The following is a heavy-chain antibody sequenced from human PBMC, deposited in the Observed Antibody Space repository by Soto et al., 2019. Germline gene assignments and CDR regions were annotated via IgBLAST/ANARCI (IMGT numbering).Heavy chain of an antibody. CDR1: GGTFSSYA. Sequence: QVQLVQSGAEVKKPGSSVKVSCKASGGTFSSYAISWVRQAPGQGLEWMGGIIPIFGTANYAQKFQARVTITADESTSAAYMELSSLRSEDTAVYYWARSHCGGDCYPNWFDPWCQGTLVTVS. J-gene: IGHJ5*02. CDR3: ARSHCGGDCYPNWFDP. V-gene: IGHV1-69*01. D-gene: IGHD2-21*02. CDR2: IIPIFGTA.